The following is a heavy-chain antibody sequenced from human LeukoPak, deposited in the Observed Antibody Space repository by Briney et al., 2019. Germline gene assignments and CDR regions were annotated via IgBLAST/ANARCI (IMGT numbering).Heavy chain of an antibody. CDR1: GFTLSSMY. CDR3: ARDLADDCVS. J-gene: IGHJ5*02. Sequence: PWGSLRLSSSASGFTLSSMYMGCRRQAPGKGLEWVSVIYSGGSTYYADSVKGRFTISRDNSKNTVYLQMNSLRAEETAIYYCARDLADDCVSWGEGTLVTVSS. CDR2: IYSGGST. D-gene: IGHD2-21*01. V-gene: IGHV3-53*01.